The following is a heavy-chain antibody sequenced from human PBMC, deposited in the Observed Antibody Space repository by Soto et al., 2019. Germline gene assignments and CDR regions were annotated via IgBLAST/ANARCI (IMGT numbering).Heavy chain of an antibody. Sequence: PSETLSLTCTVSGGSISSYYWSWIRQPPGRGLEWIGYIYYSGSTNYNPSLKSRVTISVDTSKNQFSLKLSSVTAADTAVYYCARSPRYYDILTGYYPNYFDYWGQGTLVTVSS. D-gene: IGHD3-9*01. CDR3: ARSPRYYDILTGYYPNYFDY. V-gene: IGHV4-59*12. CDR2: IYYSGST. CDR1: GGSISSYY. J-gene: IGHJ4*02.